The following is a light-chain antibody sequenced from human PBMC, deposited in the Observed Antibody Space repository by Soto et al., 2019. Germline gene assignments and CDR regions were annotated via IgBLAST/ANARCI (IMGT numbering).Light chain of an antibody. CDR1: QRVSSY. CDR2: DTS. CDR3: QQLRT. Sequence: VLTQSPATLSLSPGERATLSCRASQRVSSYLAWYQQKPGQAPRLLIYDTSNRATGVPARFSGSGSGTDFTLTISSLQPEDFATYYCQQLRTFGPGTKVDIK. V-gene: IGKV3-11*01. J-gene: IGKJ3*01.